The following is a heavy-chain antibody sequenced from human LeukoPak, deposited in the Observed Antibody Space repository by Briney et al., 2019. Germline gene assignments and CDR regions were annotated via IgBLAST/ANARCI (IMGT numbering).Heavy chain of an antibody. J-gene: IGHJ4*02. Sequence: GGSLRLSCAASGFSFSGFGMHWVRQAPGKGPEWVAVIWYDGSNTYYADSVKGRFTISRDNSKNTVYLQMNSLRAEDTAVYYCAKGSTYYDSSGQVPFDYWGQGTLVTVSS. V-gene: IGHV3-33*06. D-gene: IGHD3-22*01. CDR1: GFSFSGFG. CDR2: IWYDGSNT. CDR3: AKGSTYYDSSGQVPFDY.